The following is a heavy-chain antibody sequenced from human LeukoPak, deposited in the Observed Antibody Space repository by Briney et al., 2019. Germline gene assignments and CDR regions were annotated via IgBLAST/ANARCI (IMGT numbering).Heavy chain of an antibody. Sequence: SQTLSLTCAVSGGSISSGGYSWSWIRQPPGKGLEWIGYIYHSGSTYYNPSLKSRVTISVDRSKNQFSLELSSVSAADTAVYYCARVVPAAIFDYWGQGTLVSVSS. CDR2: IYHSGST. D-gene: IGHD2-2*01. J-gene: IGHJ4*02. V-gene: IGHV4-30-2*01. CDR3: ARVVPAAIFDY. CDR1: GGSISSGGYS.